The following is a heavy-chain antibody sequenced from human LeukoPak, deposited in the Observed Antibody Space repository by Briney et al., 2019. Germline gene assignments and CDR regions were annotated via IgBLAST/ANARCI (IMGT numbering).Heavy chain of an antibody. CDR1: GGSISGYY. V-gene: IGHV4-34*01. D-gene: IGHD6-19*01. CDR3: ARARRITVAGYDY. Sequence: PSETLSLTRAVDGGSISGYYWSWVRQPPGEGLEWIGEINHSGSVNYNPSLKSRVTITVDTSKNQFSLKLSSVTAADTAMYYCARARRITVAGYDYWGQGTLVTVSS. CDR2: INHSGSV. J-gene: IGHJ4*02.